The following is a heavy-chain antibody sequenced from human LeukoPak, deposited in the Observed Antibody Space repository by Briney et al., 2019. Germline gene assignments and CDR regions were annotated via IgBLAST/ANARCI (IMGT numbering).Heavy chain of an antibody. CDR2: INHSGTT. CDR3: VRVGLDGSGSYYYDY. CDR1: GGSFSGYD. J-gene: IGHJ4*02. Sequence: PSETLSPTCAVYGGSFSGYDWTWIRQPPGKGLQWIGEINHSGTTNYNPSLKSRVTISVDTSKNQFSLKLSSVTAADTAVYYCVRVGLDGSGSYYYDYWGQGTLVTVSS. D-gene: IGHD3-10*01. V-gene: IGHV4-34*01.